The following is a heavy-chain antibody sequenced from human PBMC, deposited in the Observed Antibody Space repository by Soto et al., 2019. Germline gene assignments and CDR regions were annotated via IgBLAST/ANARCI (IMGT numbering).Heavy chain of an antibody. J-gene: IGHJ4*02. CDR2: ISYDGSNK. V-gene: IGHV3-30*18. Sequence: PGGCLRLACAASGFTFSIYGVHWVRQAQGKGLEWVAVISYDGSNKYYADSVKGRFTISRDNSKNTLYLQMNSLRAEDTAVYYCAKESIVRRYSSDWSHDPRHGYRGQGTLVTVSS. CDR1: GFTFSIYG. D-gene: IGHD6-19*01. CDR3: AKESIVRRYSSDWSHDPRHGY.